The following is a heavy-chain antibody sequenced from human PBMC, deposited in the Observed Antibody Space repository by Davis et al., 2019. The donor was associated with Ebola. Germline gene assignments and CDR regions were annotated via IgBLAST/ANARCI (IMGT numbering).Heavy chain of an antibody. CDR3: ARTTVRGDYYYYYGMDV. CDR2: ISSSSSTI. Sequence: GESLKISCAASGFTFSSYSMNWVRQAPGKGLEWVSYISSSSSTIYYADSVKGRFTISRDNAKNSLYLQMNSLRDEDTAVYYCARTTVRGDYYYYYGMDVWGQGTTVTVSS. D-gene: IGHD4-17*01. CDR1: GFTFSSYS. J-gene: IGHJ6*02. V-gene: IGHV3-48*02.